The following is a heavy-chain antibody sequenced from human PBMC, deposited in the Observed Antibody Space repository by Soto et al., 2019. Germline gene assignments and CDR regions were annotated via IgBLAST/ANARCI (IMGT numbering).Heavy chain of an antibody. Sequence: PGGSLRLSCAASGFTFNTYDMNWVRQAPGKGLQWLSYISSSGKTIYYAHSVKGRFTVSRDNAKRSLYLQLSSLTTEDTAVYYCASTAVQSAGWYDWGQGTLVTVSS. V-gene: IGHV3-48*03. D-gene: IGHD6-19*01. CDR1: GFTFNTYD. CDR2: ISSSGKTI. J-gene: IGHJ4*02. CDR3: ASTAVQSAGWYD.